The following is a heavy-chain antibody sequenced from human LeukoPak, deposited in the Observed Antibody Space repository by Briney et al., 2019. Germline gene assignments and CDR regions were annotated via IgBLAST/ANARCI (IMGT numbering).Heavy chain of an antibody. CDR3: AKNLYCGGGSCYPSALGMDV. CDR1: GFTFSSYS. Sequence: GGSLRLSCAASGFTFSSYSMNWVRQAPGKELEWVSSISGSGNRTYYADSVKGRFTISRDNSKNTLFLQMNSLRAEDTAVYYCAKNLYCGGGSCYPSALGMDVWGQGTTVTVSS. J-gene: IGHJ6*02. CDR2: ISGSGNRT. V-gene: IGHV3-23*01. D-gene: IGHD2-15*01.